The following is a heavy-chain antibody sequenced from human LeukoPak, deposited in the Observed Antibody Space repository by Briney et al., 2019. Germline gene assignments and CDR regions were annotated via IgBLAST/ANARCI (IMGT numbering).Heavy chain of an antibody. CDR1: GFTFSYYG. D-gene: IGHD1-26*01. CDR3: AKSHLPNTYSGTYFCDY. CDR2: IRDDETKT. V-gene: IGHV3-30*02. J-gene: IGHJ4*02. Sequence: GGSLRLSCAASGFTFSYYGMHWVRQAPGKGLEGVAFIRDDETKTYFGDSVKGRFSISRDNSKNTVYMQLNSLRAEDTAMYYCAKSHLPNTYSGTYFCDYWGQGTLVTVSS.